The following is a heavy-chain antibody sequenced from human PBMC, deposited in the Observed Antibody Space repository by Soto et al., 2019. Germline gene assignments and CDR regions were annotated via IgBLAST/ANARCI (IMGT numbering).Heavy chain of an antibody. D-gene: IGHD4-4*01. CDR1: GFTFSSYA. V-gene: IGHV3-30-3*01. J-gene: IGHJ4*02. CDR2: ISYDGSNK. CDR3: ARAITVTAY. Sequence: GGSLRLSCAASGFTFSSYAMHWVRQAPGKGLEWVAVISYDGSNKYYADSVKGRFTISRDNSKNTLYLQMNSLRAEDTAVYYCARAITVTAYWGQGTLVTVSS.